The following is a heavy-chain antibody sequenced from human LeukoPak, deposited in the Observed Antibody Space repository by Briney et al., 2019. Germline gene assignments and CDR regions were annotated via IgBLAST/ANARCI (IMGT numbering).Heavy chain of an antibody. CDR1: GFTFDDYG. D-gene: IGHD2-15*01. CDR2: INWNGGST. V-gene: IGHV3-20*01. J-gene: IGHJ3*02. Sequence: GRSLRLSCAASGFTFDDYGVSWVRQAPGKGLEWVSGINWNGGSTGYADSVKGRFTISRDNAKNSLYLQMNSLRAEDTALYHCARNRGRSAFDIWGQGTMVTVSS. CDR3: ARNRGRSAFDI.